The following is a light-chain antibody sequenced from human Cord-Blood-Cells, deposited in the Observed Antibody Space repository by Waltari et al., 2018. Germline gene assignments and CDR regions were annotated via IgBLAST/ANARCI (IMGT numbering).Light chain of an antibody. J-gene: IGLJ2*01. CDR1: NFGSKS. Sequence: SYVLTQPPSVSVAPGKTARTTCGGYNFGSKSVNWYQQKPGQAPVLVIYYDSDRPSGIPERFSGSNSGNTAALTISRVEAGDEADYYCQVWDSSSDHRVFGGGTKLTVL. CDR3: QVWDSSSDHRV. CDR2: YDS. V-gene: IGLV3-21*04.